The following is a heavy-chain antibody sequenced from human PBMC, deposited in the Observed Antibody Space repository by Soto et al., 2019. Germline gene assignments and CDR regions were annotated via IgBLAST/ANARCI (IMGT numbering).Heavy chain of an antibody. CDR1: GFTVSSNY. D-gene: IGHD6-19*01. Sequence: GGSLRLSCAASGFTVSSNYMSWVRQAPGKGLEWVSVIYSGGSTYYADSVKGRFTISRDNSKNTLYLQMNSLRAEDTAVYYCAGAEYRDSSGRVWYFDYWGQGTLVTVSS. V-gene: IGHV3-53*01. CDR2: IYSGGST. CDR3: AGAEYRDSSGRVWYFDY. J-gene: IGHJ4*02.